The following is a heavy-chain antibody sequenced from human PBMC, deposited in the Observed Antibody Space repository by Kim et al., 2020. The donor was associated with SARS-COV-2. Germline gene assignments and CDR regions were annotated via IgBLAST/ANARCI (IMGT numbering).Heavy chain of an antibody. CDR1: GFTFSITS. D-gene: IGHD2-15*01. V-gene: IGHV3-21*01. CDR3: AKGSGAAVAAENYFDS. Sequence: GGSLRLSCAASGFTFSITSMHWVRQAPGKGLEWVSSISATGTYIHPADALKGRFTISSDTAKNSLFLLMNSLSAEDTAVYYGAKGSGAAVAAENYFDSWGQGTLVTVSS. CDR2: ISATGTYI. J-gene: IGHJ4*02.